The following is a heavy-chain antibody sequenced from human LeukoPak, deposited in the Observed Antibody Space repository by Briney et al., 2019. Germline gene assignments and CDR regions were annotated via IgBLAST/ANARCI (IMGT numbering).Heavy chain of an antibody. CDR2: FDPEDGET. CDR1: GYTLTELS. J-gene: IGHJ4*02. Sequence: ASVKVSCKVSGYTLTELSMHWVRQAPGKGLEWMGGFDPEDGETIYAQKLQGRVTMTTDTSTSTAYMELRSLRSDDTAVYYCARVSFGTIFGVVIMSGIDYWGQGTLVTVSS. D-gene: IGHD3-3*01. V-gene: IGHV1-24*01. CDR3: ARVSFGTIFGVVIMSGIDY.